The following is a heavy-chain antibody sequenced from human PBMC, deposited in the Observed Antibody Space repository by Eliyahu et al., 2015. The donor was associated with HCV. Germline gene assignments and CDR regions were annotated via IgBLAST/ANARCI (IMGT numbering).Heavy chain of an antibody. D-gene: IGHD5-18*01. J-gene: IGHJ3*02. CDR2: INDRGSGT. CDR1: GFTFSNYA. Sequence: EVHLLESGGDLVQPGGSLRLSCAASGFTFSNYAMTWVRQAPGKGLDWVSXINDRGSGTKYADSVKGRFTISRDNSKNTLYLQMNTLRAEDTALYYCAKLDTRTSADAFDIWGQGTMVTVSS. V-gene: IGHV3-23*01. CDR3: AKLDTRTSADAFDI.